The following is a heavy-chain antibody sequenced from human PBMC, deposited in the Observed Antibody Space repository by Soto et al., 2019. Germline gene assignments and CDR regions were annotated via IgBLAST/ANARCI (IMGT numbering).Heavy chain of an antibody. V-gene: IGHV5-51*01. CDR2: IYPGDSDT. CDR1: GYSFTSYW. D-gene: IGHD3-22*01. Sequence: GDSLKISCKGSGYSFTSYWIVSVGQMPGKGLEWMGIIYPGDSDTRYSPSFQGQVTISADKSISTAYLQWSSLKASDTAMYYCARHGAPYYYDSSGYYRYYYGMDVWGQGTTVTVSS. J-gene: IGHJ6*02. CDR3: ARHGAPYYYDSSGYYRYYYGMDV.